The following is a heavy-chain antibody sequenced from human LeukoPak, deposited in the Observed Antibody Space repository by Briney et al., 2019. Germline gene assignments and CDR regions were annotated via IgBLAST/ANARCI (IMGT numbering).Heavy chain of an antibody. CDR2: ISWNSVNI. J-gene: IGHJ4*02. V-gene: IGHV3-9*03. CDR3: AKGTMIVVAVGDYFDY. D-gene: IGHD3-22*01. Sequence: PGGSLRLSCAASGFTLDDYAMHWVRQAPGKCLEWVSGISWNSVNIGYADSVKGRFTISSGNAKNSLYLQMNSLRAEDMALYYCAKGTMIVVAVGDYFDYWGQGTLVTVSS. CDR1: GFTLDDYA.